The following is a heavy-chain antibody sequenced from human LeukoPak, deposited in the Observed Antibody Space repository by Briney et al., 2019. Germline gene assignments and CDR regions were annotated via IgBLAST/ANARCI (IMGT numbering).Heavy chain of an antibody. Sequence: GGSLRLSCAASGFAISDYSMNWVRQVPGKGLEWVSYISSSSNKVYYADSVKGRFSISRDNAKNSLFLQMNSLRADDTAVYYCARNFYCGGDCAISYFDYWGQGTLVTVSS. J-gene: IGHJ4*02. CDR3: ARNFYCGGDCAISYFDY. V-gene: IGHV3-48*01. D-gene: IGHD2-21*02. CDR2: ISSSSNKV. CDR1: GFAISDYS.